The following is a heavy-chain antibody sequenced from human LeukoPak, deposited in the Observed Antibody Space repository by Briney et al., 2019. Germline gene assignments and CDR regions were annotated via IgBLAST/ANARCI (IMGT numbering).Heavy chain of an antibody. Sequence: GGSLRLSCAASGFTFSSYGMNWVRQAPRKGLECVSYISTSSSAIYYADSVKGLFTISRDNAKNSLYLQMDNLRAEDTAVYYCGRAYCSSTSCFEWGQGTLVTVSS. J-gene: IGHJ4*02. CDR3: GRAYCSSTSCFE. CDR1: GFTFSSYG. V-gene: IGHV3-48*01. CDR2: ISTSSSAI. D-gene: IGHD2-2*01.